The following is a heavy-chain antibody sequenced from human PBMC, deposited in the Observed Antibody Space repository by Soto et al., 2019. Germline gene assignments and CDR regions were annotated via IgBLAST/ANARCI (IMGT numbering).Heavy chain of an antibody. CDR2: IYWDDDK. CDR1: GFSLSTSGVG. Sequence: QITLKESGPTLVKPTQTLTLTCTFSGFSLSTSGVGVGWIRQPPGKALEWLALIYWDDDKRYSPSLKSRLTITKDTSKNQVVLTMTNMDPVDTATYYCAHRGLGYCSSTSCYGAENWFDPWGQGTLVTVSS. V-gene: IGHV2-5*02. D-gene: IGHD2-2*01. J-gene: IGHJ5*02. CDR3: AHRGLGYCSSTSCYGAENWFDP.